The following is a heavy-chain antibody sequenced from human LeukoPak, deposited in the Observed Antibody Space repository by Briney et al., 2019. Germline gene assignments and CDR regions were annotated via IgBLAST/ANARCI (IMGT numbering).Heavy chain of an antibody. CDR3: AKDISVGATPYYFDY. CDR1: RFTFAEYA. V-gene: IGHV3-9*01. D-gene: IGHD1-26*01. Sequence: CLRLSCAPSRFTFAEYAMHSVREAPGTGLEWVSGIFGNSDNLDYADSVDGLFTISRDNAKNSQYLQMNSLRAEDTALYYCAKDISVGATPYYFDYWGQGTLVTVSS. J-gene: IGHJ4*02. CDR2: IFGNSDNL.